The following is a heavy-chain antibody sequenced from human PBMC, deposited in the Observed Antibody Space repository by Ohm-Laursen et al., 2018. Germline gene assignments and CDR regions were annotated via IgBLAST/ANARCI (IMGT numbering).Heavy chain of an antibody. V-gene: IGHV3-30*18. Sequence: SLSLSCSASGFTFSSYGMHWVRQGPGKGLEWVAVISYDGSNKYYADSVKGRFTISRDNSKNTLYLQMNSLRAEDTAVYYCAKPYSSSSGDYWGQGTLVTVSS. CDR2: ISYDGSNK. D-gene: IGHD6-6*01. J-gene: IGHJ4*02. CDR3: AKPYSSSSGDY. CDR1: GFTFSSYG.